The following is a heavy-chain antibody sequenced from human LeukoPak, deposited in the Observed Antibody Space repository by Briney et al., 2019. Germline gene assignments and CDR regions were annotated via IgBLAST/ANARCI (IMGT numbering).Heavy chain of an antibody. V-gene: IGHV3-7*01. J-gene: IGHJ4*02. CDR3: ARERWAPAANFFDY. CDR2: MKQDGSEK. Sequence: QSGGSLRLSCAASGFTFSSYSMNWVRQAPGKGLEWVANMKQDGSEKYYVDSVKGRFTISRDNAKNSLNLQMNSLRAEDTAVFYCARERWAPAANFFDYWGQGTLVTVSS. CDR1: GFTFSSYS. D-gene: IGHD2-2*01.